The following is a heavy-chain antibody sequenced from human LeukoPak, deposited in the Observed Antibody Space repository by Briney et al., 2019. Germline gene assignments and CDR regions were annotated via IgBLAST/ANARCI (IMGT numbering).Heavy chain of an antibody. CDR2: IYYSGST. D-gene: IGHD3-22*01. Sequence: SETLSLTCTVSGGSISSGGYYWSWIRQHPGKGLEWIGYIYYSGSTYYNPSLKSRVTMSVDTSKNQFSLKLSSVTAADTAVYYCARALLEEEVYYYDSSGPHYFDYWGQGTLVTVSS. J-gene: IGHJ4*02. CDR3: ARALLEEEVYYYDSSGPHYFDY. V-gene: IGHV4-31*03. CDR1: GGSISSGGYY.